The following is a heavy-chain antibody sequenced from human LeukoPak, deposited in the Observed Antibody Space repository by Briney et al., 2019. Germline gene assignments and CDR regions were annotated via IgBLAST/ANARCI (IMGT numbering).Heavy chain of an antibody. CDR1: GFTFSDYY. D-gene: IGHD3-16*01. CDR3: ARDRSPYSDS. V-gene: IGHV3-11*04. CDR2: ISSGSNTI. J-gene: IGHJ4*02. Sequence: GGSLRLSCAASGFTFSDYYMSWIRQAPGKGLEWISYISSGSNTIFYADSVQGRFTISRDNSKNSLFLQMNSLRADDTAVYFCARDRSPYSDSWGQGTLVTVSS.